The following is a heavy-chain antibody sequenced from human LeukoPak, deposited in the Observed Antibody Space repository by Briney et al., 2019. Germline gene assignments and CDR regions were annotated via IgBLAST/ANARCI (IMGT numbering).Heavy chain of an antibody. CDR1: GGTFSIYA. Sequence: ASVKVSCKASGGTFSIYAISWVRQAPGQGLEWMGGIIPIFGTANYAQKFQGRVTITTDESTSTAYMELSSLRSEDTAVYYCARSLSSWFDPWGQGTLVTVSS. J-gene: IGHJ5*02. D-gene: IGHD2-2*01. CDR3: ARSLSSWFDP. CDR2: IIPIFGTA. V-gene: IGHV1-69*05.